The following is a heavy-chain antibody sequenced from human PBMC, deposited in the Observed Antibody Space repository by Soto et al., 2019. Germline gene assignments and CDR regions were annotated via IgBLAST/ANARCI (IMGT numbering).Heavy chain of an antibody. CDR1: GGSISNYY. Sequence: PSETLSLTCTVSGGSISNYYWSWVRQPPGKGLEWIGYIYDSGSTNYNPSLKSRVTISVDTSKNQFSLQLRSVTAADTAVYYCAREDSTSGWYRFFEYWGQGALVTVSS. D-gene: IGHD6-19*01. CDR3: AREDSTSGWYRFFEY. J-gene: IGHJ4*01. CDR2: IYDSGST. V-gene: IGHV4-59*01.